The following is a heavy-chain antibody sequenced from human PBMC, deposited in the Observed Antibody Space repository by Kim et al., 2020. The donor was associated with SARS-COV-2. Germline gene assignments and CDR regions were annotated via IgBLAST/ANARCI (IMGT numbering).Heavy chain of an antibody. J-gene: IGHJ4*02. CDR3: ASGHQERGFDY. V-gene: IGHV3-30-3*01. Sequence: GGSLRLSCAASGFTFSSYAMHWVRQAPGKGLEWVAVISYDGSNKYYADSVKGRFTISRDNSKNTLYLQMNSLRAEDTAVYYCASGHQERGFDYWGQGTLVTVSS. CDR2: ISYDGSNK. CDR1: GFTFSSYA. D-gene: IGHD1-26*01.